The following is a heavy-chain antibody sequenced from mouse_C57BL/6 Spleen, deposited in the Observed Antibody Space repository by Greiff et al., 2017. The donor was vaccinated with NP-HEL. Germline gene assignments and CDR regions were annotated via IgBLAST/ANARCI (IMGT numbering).Heavy chain of an antibody. J-gene: IGHJ4*01. CDR3: TPIYYDYGGAMDY. V-gene: IGHV6-6*01. Sequence: EVKVVESGGGLVQPGGSMKLSCAASGFTFSDAWMDWVRQSPEKGLEWVAEIRNKANNHATYYAESVKGRFTISRDDSKSSVYLQMNSLRAEDTGIYYCTPIYYDYGGAMDYWGQGTSVTVSS. D-gene: IGHD2-4*01. CDR1: GFTFSDAW. CDR2: IRNKANNHAT.